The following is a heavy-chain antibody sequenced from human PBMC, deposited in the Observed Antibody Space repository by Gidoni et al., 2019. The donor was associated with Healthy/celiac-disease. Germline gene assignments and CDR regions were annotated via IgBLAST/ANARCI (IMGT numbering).Heavy chain of an antibody. D-gene: IGHD2-2*01. CDR3: ARQQRYQLLWLIDY. CDR1: GGSISSGGYY. Sequence: QVQLQESGPGLVKPSQTLSLTCTVSGGSISSGGYYWSWIRQHPGKGLEWIGYIYYSGSTYYNPSLKSRVTISVDTSKNQFSLKLSSVTAADTAVYYCARQQRYQLLWLIDYWGQGTLVTVSS. J-gene: IGHJ4*02. V-gene: IGHV4-31*03. CDR2: IYYSGST.